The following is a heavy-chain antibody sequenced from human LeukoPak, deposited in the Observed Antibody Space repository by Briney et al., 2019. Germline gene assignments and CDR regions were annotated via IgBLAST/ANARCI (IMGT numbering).Heavy chain of an antibody. CDR1: GFTFSSYD. CDR3: AKSLLRPGY. J-gene: IGHJ4*02. V-gene: IGHV3-23*01. CDR2: INGSGGST. Sequence: GGTLRLSCAASGFTFSSYDMSWVRQAPGKGLEWVSAINGSGGSTYYADSVKGRFTISRDNSKNTLYLLMNSLRAEDTAVYYCAKSLLRPGYWGQGTLVTVSS. D-gene: IGHD3-3*01.